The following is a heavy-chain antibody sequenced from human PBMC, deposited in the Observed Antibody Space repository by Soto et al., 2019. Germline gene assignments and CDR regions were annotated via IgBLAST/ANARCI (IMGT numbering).Heavy chain of an antibody. D-gene: IGHD5-18*01. CDR2: TIPIIGTT. Sequence: QVQLVQSGAEVKKPGSSVKVSCKASGDTLSTHGISWVRQAPGQGVEWMGGTIPIIGTTDYAEKFQCRGTITADESTTTSYMELSSLRPDDTAVYYCAAGDRSDTGDHWGQGTLVTVSS. V-gene: IGHV1-69*01. J-gene: IGHJ4*02. CDR3: AAGDRSDTGDH. CDR1: GDTLSTHG.